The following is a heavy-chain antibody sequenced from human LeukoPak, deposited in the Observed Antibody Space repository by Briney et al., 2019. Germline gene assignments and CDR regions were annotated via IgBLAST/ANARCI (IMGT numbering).Heavy chain of an antibody. CDR2: IYVDGRTT. CDR3: IRDFRSADL. Sequence: PGGSLRLSCAASGFTFSPYWMHWARQAPGKGPMWVSRIYVDGRTTNYADSVKGRFTISRDNAKNTVYLEMNSLSVEDTATYYCIRDFRSADLWGQGTLVTVTS. V-gene: IGHV3-74*01. CDR1: GFTFSPYW. J-gene: IGHJ5*02.